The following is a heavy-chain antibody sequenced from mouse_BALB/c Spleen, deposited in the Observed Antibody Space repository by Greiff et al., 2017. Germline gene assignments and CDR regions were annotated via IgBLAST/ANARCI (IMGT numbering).Heavy chain of an antibody. D-gene: IGHD1-1*01. Sequence: VQRVESGPGLVAPSQSLSITCTVSGFSLSRYSVHWVRQPPGKGLEWLGMIWGGGSTDYNSALKSRLSISKDNSKSQVFLKMNSLQTDDTAMYYCARNGEITTVVADYYAMDYWGQGTSVTVSS. CDR3: ARNGEITTVVADYYAMDY. J-gene: IGHJ4*01. CDR2: IWGGGST. CDR1: GFSLSRYS. V-gene: IGHV2-6-4*01.